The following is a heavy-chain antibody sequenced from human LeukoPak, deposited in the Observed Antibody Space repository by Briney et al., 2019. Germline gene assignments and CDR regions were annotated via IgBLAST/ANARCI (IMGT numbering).Heavy chain of an antibody. CDR1: GFTFSSYG. V-gene: IGHV3-30*18. Sequence: PGGSLRLSCAASGFTFSSYGMHWVRQAPGKGLEWVAVISYDGSNKYYADSMKGRFTISRDNSKNTLFLQMNSLRDEDTAMYYCAKDRGGYSYGAGDYWGQGTLVTVSS. CDR2: ISYDGSNK. J-gene: IGHJ4*02. D-gene: IGHD5-18*01. CDR3: AKDRGGYSYGAGDY.